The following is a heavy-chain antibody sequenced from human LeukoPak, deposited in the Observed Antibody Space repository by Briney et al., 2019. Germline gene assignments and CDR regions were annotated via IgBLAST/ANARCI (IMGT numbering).Heavy chain of an antibody. D-gene: IGHD4-17*01. CDR3: ARVGFDYGDYEYFQH. V-gene: IGHV1-2*02. CDR2: INPNSGGT. CDR1: GYPFTGYY. Sequence: ASVKVSCKAYGYPFTGYYLHWARQAPGQGLEWMGWINPNSGGTNYAQKFQGRVTMTRDTSISTAYMELSRLRSDDTAVYYCARVGFDYGDYEYFQHWGQGTLVTVSS. J-gene: IGHJ1*01.